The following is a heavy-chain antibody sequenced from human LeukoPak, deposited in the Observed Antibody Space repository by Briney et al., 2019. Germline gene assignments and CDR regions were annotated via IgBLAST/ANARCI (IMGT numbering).Heavy chain of an antibody. D-gene: IGHD3-22*01. CDR1: GDSISLSFYY. V-gene: IGHV4-39*07. Sequence: SETLSLTCSVSGDSISLSFYYWGWIRQPPGKALEWIGSVYYSGTTSYNPSLKSRVTISVDMSKNHFSLRLRSVTAADTAVYYCARVSGYYDSSHFDYWGQGTLVTVSS. CDR2: VYYSGTT. CDR3: ARVSGYYDSSHFDY. J-gene: IGHJ4*02.